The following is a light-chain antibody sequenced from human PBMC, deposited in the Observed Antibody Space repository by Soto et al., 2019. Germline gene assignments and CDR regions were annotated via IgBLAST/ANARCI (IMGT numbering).Light chain of an antibody. CDR2: DNN. V-gene: IGLV1-51*01. Sequence: QSVLTQPPSVSAAPGQKVTISCSGSSSNIGDNYVSWYQQLPGRAPKRLIYDNNKRSPGIPDRLSGSKSGTSATLGITGLQTGDEADYYCGTWDSSLSAVVFGGGTKLTVL. CDR1: SSNIGDNY. J-gene: IGLJ2*01. CDR3: GTWDSSLSAVV.